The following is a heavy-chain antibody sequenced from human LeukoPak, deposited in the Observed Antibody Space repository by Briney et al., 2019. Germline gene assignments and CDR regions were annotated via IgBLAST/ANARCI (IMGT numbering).Heavy chain of an antibody. CDR3: ARDQESLGDY. Sequence: GGSLRLSCTASNFTFSSYGMHWVRQAPGKGLEWVAVIWYDGSNKYYADSVKGRFTISRDNSKNTLYLQMNSLRAEDTAVYYCARDQESLGDYWGQGTLVTVSS. CDR1: NFTFSSYG. J-gene: IGHJ4*02. D-gene: IGHD7-27*01. V-gene: IGHV3-33*08. CDR2: IWYDGSNK.